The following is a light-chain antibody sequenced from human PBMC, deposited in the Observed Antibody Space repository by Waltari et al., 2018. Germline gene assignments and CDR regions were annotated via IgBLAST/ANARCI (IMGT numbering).Light chain of an antibody. Sequence: SYELTQPPSVSVSPGQPASISCSGDELGDKYACWYRQKPGQSPVLVLYPDTKRPSGIPERFSGSNSGITATLTIRGTQPVDEADYYCQAWDNFTVAFGGGTKLSVL. CDR2: PDT. J-gene: IGLJ2*01. V-gene: IGLV3-1*01. CDR3: QAWDNFTVA. CDR1: ELGDKY.